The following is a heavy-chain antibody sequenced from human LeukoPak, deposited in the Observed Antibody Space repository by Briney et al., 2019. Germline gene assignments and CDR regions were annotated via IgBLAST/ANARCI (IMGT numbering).Heavy chain of an antibody. D-gene: IGHD5-18*01. CDR3: ARDRLEDSYGYDAFDI. Sequence: SETLSLTCAGYGGSFSSYFWTWIRKTPGKGLEWIGEINHSGTTNYNPSLKSRVTMSVDTSKDQFSLKLMSVTAADTGVYYCARDRLEDSYGYDAFDIWGQGTMVTVSS. CDR2: INHSGTT. V-gene: IGHV4-34*01. CDR1: GGSFSSYF. J-gene: IGHJ3*02.